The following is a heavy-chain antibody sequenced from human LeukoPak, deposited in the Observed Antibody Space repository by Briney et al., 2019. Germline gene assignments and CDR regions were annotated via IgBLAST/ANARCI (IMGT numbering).Heavy chain of an antibody. CDR1: GFTFSDYY. V-gene: IGHV3-11*01. CDR2: ISSSGSTI. Sequence: GGSLRLSCAASGFTFSDYYMCWIRQAPGKGLEWVSYISSSGSTIYYADSVKGRFTISRDNAKNSLYLQMNSLRAEDTAVYYCARAYCSSTSCFYYYFDYWGQGTLVTVSS. CDR3: ARAYCSSTSCFYYYFDY. J-gene: IGHJ4*02. D-gene: IGHD2-2*01.